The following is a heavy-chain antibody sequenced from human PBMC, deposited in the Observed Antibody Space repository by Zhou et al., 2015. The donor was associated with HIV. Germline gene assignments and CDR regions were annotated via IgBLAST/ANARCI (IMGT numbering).Heavy chain of an antibody. D-gene: IGHD1-26*01. Sequence: QVQLVESGGGVVQPGRSLRLSCVASGFTFSTSAMHWVRQAPGKGLEWVAVISYDGYNKYNADSVKGRFTISRDNSKNTLYLQMNSLRAEDTAVYYCAKDRDSGSYAVWGQGDHGHRLL. CDR3: AKDRDSGSYAV. CDR1: GFTFSTSA. CDR2: ISYDGYNK. J-gene: IGHJ6*02. V-gene: IGHV3-30*04.